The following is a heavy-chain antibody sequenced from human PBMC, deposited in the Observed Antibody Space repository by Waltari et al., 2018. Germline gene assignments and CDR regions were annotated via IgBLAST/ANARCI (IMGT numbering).Heavy chain of an antibody. Sequence: QVQLQESGPGLVKPSETLSLTCTVSGGSISSSYWSLIRQPPGKGLEWIGYIYYRGSTNYNPSLKSRVTISVDTSKTQFSLKLSSVTAADTAVYYCARVGVTGRFDPWGQGTLVTVSS. CDR3: ARVGVTGRFDP. CDR1: GGSISSSY. J-gene: IGHJ5*02. CDR2: IYYRGST. V-gene: IGHV4-59*01. D-gene: IGHD1-20*01.